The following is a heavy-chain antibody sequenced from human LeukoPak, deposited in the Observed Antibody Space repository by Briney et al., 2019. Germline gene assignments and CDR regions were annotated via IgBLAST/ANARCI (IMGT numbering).Heavy chain of an antibody. J-gene: IGHJ4*02. CDR3: ARGAVRGVIGSYYFDY. Sequence: PSETLSLTCTVSGGSISSYYWSWIRQPPVTGLDWMWFIYYSGSTNYNPSLKRRVTISVDTSKTQFSLKLSSVTAADTAVYYCARGAVRGVIGSYYFDYWGQGTLVTVSS. CDR1: GGSISSYY. D-gene: IGHD3-10*01. V-gene: IGHV4-59*01. CDR2: IYYSGST.